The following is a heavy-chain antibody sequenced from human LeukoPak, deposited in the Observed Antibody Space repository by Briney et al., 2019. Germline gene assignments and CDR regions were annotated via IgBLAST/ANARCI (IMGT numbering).Heavy chain of an antibody. V-gene: IGHV4-38-2*02. CDR3: ARDGTSSSCSSTSCYQDY. J-gene: IGHJ4*02. CDR2: IYHSGST. D-gene: IGHD2-2*01. CDR1: GYSIRSGYY. Sequence: SETLSLTCTVSGYSIRSGYYWGWIRQPPGKGLEWIGNIYHSGSTYYNPSLKSRVTISVDTSKSQFSLKLSSVTAADTAVYYCARDGTSSSCSSTSCYQDYWGQGTLVTVSS.